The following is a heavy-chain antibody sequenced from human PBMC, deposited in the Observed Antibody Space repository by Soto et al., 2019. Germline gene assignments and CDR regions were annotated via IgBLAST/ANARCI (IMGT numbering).Heavy chain of an antibody. V-gene: IGHV4-59*07. Sequence: QVQLQESGPALGRPSDSLSLMCSVSGVPITTFYWSWIRQAPGKGLEYIGYIYYGGSTHYNPALKSRVTISVDTANNEFSLKLRSVTAADTAAYYCAGGQLLHYQYGLDVWGQGTTVIV. CDR2: IYYGGST. J-gene: IGHJ6*02. D-gene: IGHD3-10*01. CDR1: GVPITTFY. CDR3: AGGQLLHYQYGLDV.